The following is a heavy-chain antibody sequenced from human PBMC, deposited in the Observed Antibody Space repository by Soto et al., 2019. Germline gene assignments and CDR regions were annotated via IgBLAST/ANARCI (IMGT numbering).Heavy chain of an antibody. V-gene: IGHV1-8*01. CDR3: GRGRKDRRPAVAGAFPYYFDY. J-gene: IGHJ4*02. CDR2: MNPNSGNT. D-gene: IGHD6-19*01. Sequence: ASVKVSCKASGYTFTSYDINWSLQATGQGLEWMGWMNPNSGNTGYAQKFQGRVTMTRNTSISTAYMELSSLRSEDTAVYYCGRGRKDRRPAVAGAFPYYFDYWGQGTLVTVSS. CDR1: GYTFTSYD.